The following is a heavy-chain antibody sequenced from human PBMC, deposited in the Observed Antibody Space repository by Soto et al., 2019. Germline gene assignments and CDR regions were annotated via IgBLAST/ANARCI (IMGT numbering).Heavy chain of an antibody. CDR1: GVRISTYY. V-gene: IGHV4-59*01. Sequence: EPLSLTFADSGVRISTYYWGWIRQPPGKGLEWIGYNYHSGTTNYNPSLKSRVTISVDTSKNQFSLRLTSVTAADTAIYYCVREAYIGYGHAIDYWGQGTLVTVSS. CDR2: NYHSGTT. CDR3: VREAYIGYGHAIDY. D-gene: IGHD5-12*01. J-gene: IGHJ4*02.